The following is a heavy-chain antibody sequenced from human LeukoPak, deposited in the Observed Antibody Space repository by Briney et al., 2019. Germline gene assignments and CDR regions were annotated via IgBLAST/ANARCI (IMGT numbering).Heavy chain of an antibody. Sequence: SETLSLTCGVSGYSISSGFYWGWIRQPPGKRLEWIGSMYHSGSIYYNRSLKSRVTISADTSNNHLSLKLSSVTAADTAVYYCVRHPDPYYDIFLVWGKGTTVTVSS. CDR2: MYHSGSI. CDR1: GYSISSGFY. CDR3: VRHPDPYYDIFLV. D-gene: IGHD3-9*01. J-gene: IGHJ6*04. V-gene: IGHV4-38-2*01.